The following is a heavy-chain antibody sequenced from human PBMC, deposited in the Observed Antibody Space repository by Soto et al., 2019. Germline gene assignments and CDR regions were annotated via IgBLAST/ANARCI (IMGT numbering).Heavy chain of an antibody. CDR1: GFIFTNYL. CDR2: INSDGSSA. CDR3: ARDGYNGFDS. J-gene: IGHJ4*02. V-gene: IGHV3-74*01. D-gene: IGHD5-12*01. Sequence: LSFSSSPSGFIFTNYLMYWVRQAPGKGLVWISRINSDGSSASYADSVKGRFTISRDNAKNTLYLQMHSLRDEDTAVYYCARDGYNGFDSWGQGTLVTVSS.